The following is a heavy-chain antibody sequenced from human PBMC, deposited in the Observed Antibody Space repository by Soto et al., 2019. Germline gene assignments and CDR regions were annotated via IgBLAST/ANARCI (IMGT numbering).Heavy chain of an antibody. Sequence: SETLSLTCAVYGGSFSGYYWSWIRQPPGKGLEWIGEINHSGSTNYNPSLKSRVTISVDTSKNQFSLKLSSVTAADTAVYYCARGGVTTNWFDPWGQGTLVNVS. CDR1: GGSFSGYY. CDR3: ARGGVTTNWFDP. J-gene: IGHJ5*02. V-gene: IGHV4-34*01. D-gene: IGHD4-4*01. CDR2: INHSGST.